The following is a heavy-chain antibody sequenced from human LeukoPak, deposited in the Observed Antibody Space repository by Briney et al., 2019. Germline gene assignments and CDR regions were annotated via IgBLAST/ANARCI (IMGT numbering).Heavy chain of an antibody. CDR2: IYSGGST. D-gene: IGHD4-17*01. Sequence: RSGGSLRLSCAASGFTVSSNYMSWVRQAPGKGLEWVSVIYSGGSTYYADSVKGRFTISRDNSKNTLYLQMNSLRAEDTAVYYCARDADHGDYLFDYWGQGTLVTVSS. J-gene: IGHJ4*02. CDR1: GFTVSSNY. V-gene: IGHV3-66*01. CDR3: ARDADHGDYLFDY.